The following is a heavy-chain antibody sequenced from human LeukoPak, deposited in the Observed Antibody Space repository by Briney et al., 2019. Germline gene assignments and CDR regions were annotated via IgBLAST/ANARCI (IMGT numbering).Heavy chain of an antibody. D-gene: IGHD2-15*01. J-gene: IGHJ4*02. Sequence: PGGSLRLSCAAAGFTFSSYGMHWVRQAPGKGLEWVAVISYDGSNKYYANSVKGRFTISRDNSKNTLYLQMNSLRAEDTAVYYCAKRGDCSGGSCYYFDSWGQGTRVTVSS. CDR2: ISYDGSNK. V-gene: IGHV3-30*18. CDR3: AKRGDCSGGSCYYFDS. CDR1: GFTFSSYG.